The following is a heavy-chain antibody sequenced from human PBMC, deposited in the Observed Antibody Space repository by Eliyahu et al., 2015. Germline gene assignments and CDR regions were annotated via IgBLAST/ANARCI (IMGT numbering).Heavy chain of an antibody. V-gene: IGHV1-2*02. CDR2: INPNSGGT. J-gene: IGHJ5*02. Sequence: QVQLVQSGAEVKNPGASVXISCKASGYTFSGYYXHWARQAPGPGVEGAGWINPNSGGTHYAQNFQGRVTVTRDTSINTAYMELNRLRSDDTAVYYCARERSECSGGTCHRRTFDPWGQGTLVTVSS. CDR1: GYTFSGYY. D-gene: IGHD2-15*01. CDR3: ARERSECSGGTCHRRTFDP.